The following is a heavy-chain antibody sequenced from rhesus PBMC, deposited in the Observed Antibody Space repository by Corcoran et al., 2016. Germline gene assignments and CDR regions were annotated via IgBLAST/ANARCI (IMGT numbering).Heavy chain of an antibody. V-gene: IGHV4-65*01. CDR2: INGNTDST. CDR3: ARHTPGGGGRTVRFDV. J-gene: IGHJ5-1*01. CDR1: GDSISGDKW. Sequence: QVQLQESGPGLVKPSATLSLTCAVFGDSISGDKWWSWMRQPPGKGREWIGYINGNTDSTHYNPSLRSRVTLSTDTSKSQFSLILSSLSAADTAVYFCARHTPGGGGRTVRFDVWGPGILVTVSS. D-gene: IGHD1-14*01.